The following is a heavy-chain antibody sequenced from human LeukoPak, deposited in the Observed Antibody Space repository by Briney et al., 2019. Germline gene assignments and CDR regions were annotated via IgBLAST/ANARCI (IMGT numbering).Heavy chain of an antibody. D-gene: IGHD6-19*01. Sequence: GGSLRLSCAASGFTFDDYAMHWVRQAPGKGLEWVSGISWNSGSIGYADSVKGRFTISRDNAKNSLYLQINSLRAEDTALYYCAKSKWLDWYFDLWGRGTLVTVSS. CDR2: ISWNSGSI. V-gene: IGHV3-9*01. J-gene: IGHJ2*01. CDR1: GFTFDDYA. CDR3: AKSKWLDWYFDL.